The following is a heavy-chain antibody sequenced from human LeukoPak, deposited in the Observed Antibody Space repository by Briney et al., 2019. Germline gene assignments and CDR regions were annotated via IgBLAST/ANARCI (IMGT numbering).Heavy chain of an antibody. J-gene: IGHJ4*02. CDR1: GFTFSSSA. D-gene: IGHD6-19*01. V-gene: IGHV3-23*01. CDR2: ISGSGGGT. CDR3: AKSGGSSGWLY. Sequence: GGSLRLSCAASGFTFSSSAMSWVRQAPGKGLEWLSGISGSGGGTYYADSVKGRFTISRDDSKNTLYLQMHSLRAEDTAVYYCAKSGGSSGWLYWGQGTLVTVFS.